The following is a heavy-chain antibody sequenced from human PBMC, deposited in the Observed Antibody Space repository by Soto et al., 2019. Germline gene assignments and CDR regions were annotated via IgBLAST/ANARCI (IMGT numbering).Heavy chain of an antibody. D-gene: IGHD2-2*02. J-gene: IGHJ6*02. CDR2: THYSGST. CDR1: GGSVSSGSYY. CDR3: ARRLGYCSSTSCYNGFYAMDV. V-gene: IGHV4-61*01. Sequence: QVQLQESGPGLVKPSETLSLTCTVSGGSVSSGSYYWSWIRQPPGKGLEWIGYTHYSGSTNFNPSLKSRVTISVDTSKNQFSLRLSSVTAADTAVYYCARRLGYCSSTSCYNGFYAMDVWGQGTTVTVSS.